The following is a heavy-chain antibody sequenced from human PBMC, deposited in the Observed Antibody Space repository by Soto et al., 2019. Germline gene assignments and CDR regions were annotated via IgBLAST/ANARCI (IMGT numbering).Heavy chain of an antibody. Sequence: QVQLVESGGGVVQPGRSLRLSCAASGFTFSSYAMHWVRQAPGKGLEWVAVISYDGSNKYYADSVKGRFTISRDNSKNTLYLQMNSLRAEDTAVYYCARAPFLRGRGHYFDYWGQGTLVTVSS. D-gene: IGHD1-26*01. V-gene: IGHV3-30-3*01. CDR3: ARAPFLRGRGHYFDY. J-gene: IGHJ4*02. CDR2: ISYDGSNK. CDR1: GFTFSSYA.